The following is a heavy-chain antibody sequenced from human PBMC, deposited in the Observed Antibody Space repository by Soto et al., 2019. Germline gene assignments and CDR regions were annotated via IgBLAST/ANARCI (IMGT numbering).Heavy chain of an antibody. V-gene: IGHV1-3*01. CDR1: GYTFTRYT. CDR2: INPDNGNT. J-gene: IGHJ5*02. D-gene: IGHD2-15*01. Sequence: QVQLVQSGAEVKKPGASVKISCKASGYTFTRYTMNWVRQAPGQRLEWMGWINPDNGNTKSSQKFQDRVIIAMDTSGRTAYMDLSRLGSEVAAVKYCAGGIATGELDHWCQGTLVTVSS. CDR3: AGGIATGELDH.